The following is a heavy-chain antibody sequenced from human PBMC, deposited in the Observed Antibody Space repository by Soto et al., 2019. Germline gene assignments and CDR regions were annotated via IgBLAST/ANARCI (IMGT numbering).Heavy chain of an antibody. Sequence: QVQLVQSGAEVEKPGAAVKVSCKASGYTFTTYDFNWVRQAPGHGLEWMGWMNPDTGNTGYAQKFQGKVTMTRNTSISTAFMALCGLTAEDTADYYCARAMGYSSTSRLDLWGQGTLVTVSS. D-gene: IGHD6-19*01. CDR2: MNPDTGNT. J-gene: IGHJ4*02. CDR3: ARAMGYSSTSRLDL. CDR1: GYTFTTYD. V-gene: IGHV1-8*01.